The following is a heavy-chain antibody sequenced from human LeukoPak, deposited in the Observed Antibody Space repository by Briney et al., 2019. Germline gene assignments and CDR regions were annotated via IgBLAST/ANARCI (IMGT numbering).Heavy chain of an antibody. CDR2: ISGSGGST. CDR3: AKDLTPYCSSTSCYSM. V-gene: IGHV3-23*01. J-gene: IGHJ4*02. CDR1: GFTFSSYA. D-gene: IGHD2-2*01. Sequence: GGSLRLSCAASGFTFSSYAMSWVRQAPGKGLEWVSAISGSGGSTYYADSVKGRFTISRDNSKNTLYLQMNSLRAEDTAVYYCAKDLTPYCSSTSCYSMWGQGTLVTVSS.